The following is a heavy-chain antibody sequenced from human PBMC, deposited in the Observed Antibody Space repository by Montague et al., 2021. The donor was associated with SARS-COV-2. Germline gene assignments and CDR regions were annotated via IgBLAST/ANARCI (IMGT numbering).Heavy chain of an antibody. V-gene: IGHV4-61*02. CDR1: GGSISSGSYY. D-gene: IGHD6-19*01. Sequence: TLSFTCTVSGGSISSGSYYWSWIRQPAGKGLEWIGRISISGSTYYNPSLKSRVTISVDTSKNQFSLKLSSVTAADTAVYYCARDIAVAGLFDYWGQGTLVTVSS. J-gene: IGHJ4*02. CDR2: ISISGST. CDR3: ARDIAVAGLFDY.